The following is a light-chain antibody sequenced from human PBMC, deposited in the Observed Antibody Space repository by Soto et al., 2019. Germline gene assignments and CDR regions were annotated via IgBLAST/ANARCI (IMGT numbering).Light chain of an antibody. CDR2: GAS. CDR3: QHYYNWPRT. Sequence: EIVMTQSPATLSVSPGERATLSCRASQSVSSNLAWYQQEPGQAPRLLIYGASTRATGIPARFSGSGSGTEFTLTISSLQSEDFAVYYCQHYYNWPRTFGQGTKLEIK. CDR1: QSVSSN. V-gene: IGKV3-15*01. J-gene: IGKJ1*01.